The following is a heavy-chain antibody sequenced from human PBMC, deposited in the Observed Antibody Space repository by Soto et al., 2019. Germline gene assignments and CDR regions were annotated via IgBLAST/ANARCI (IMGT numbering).Heavy chain of an antibody. Sequence: QVQLVESGGGVVQPGRSLRLSCAASGFTFSSYAMHWVRQAPGKGLEWVAVISYDGSNKYYADSVKGRFTISRDNSKNTLYLQMNSLRAEDTAVYYCARGGYSSGWYGDYWGQGTLVTVSS. CDR3: ARGGYSSGWYGDY. V-gene: IGHV3-30-3*01. D-gene: IGHD6-19*01. CDR2: ISYDGSNK. J-gene: IGHJ4*02. CDR1: GFTFSSYA.